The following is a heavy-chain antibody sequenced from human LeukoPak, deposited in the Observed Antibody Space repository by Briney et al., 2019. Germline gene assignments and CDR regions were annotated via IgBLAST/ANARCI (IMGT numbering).Heavy chain of an antibody. V-gene: IGHV4-59*01. Sequence: SETLSLTCTVSGGSISSYYWSWIRQPLGKGLEWIGYIYYSGSTNYNPSLKSRVTISVDASKNQFSLKLSSVTAADTAVYYCARDRIAVAGVRYFDYWGQGTLVTVSS. CDR2: IYYSGST. CDR3: ARDRIAVAGVRYFDY. CDR1: GGSISSYY. D-gene: IGHD6-19*01. J-gene: IGHJ4*02.